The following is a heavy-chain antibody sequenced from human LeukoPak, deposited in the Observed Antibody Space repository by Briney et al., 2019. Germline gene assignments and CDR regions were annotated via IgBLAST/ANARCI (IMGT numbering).Heavy chain of an antibody. Sequence: GGSLRLSCAASGFTFSDYYMTWVRQAPGKGLEWISYIGSSSTYTHYADSVKGRFTISRDNAKNSLYLQMNSMRAEDTAVYYCARDKESSGWYLTPYYYGMDVWGKGTTVTVSS. CDR1: GFTFSDYY. V-gene: IGHV3-11*06. D-gene: IGHD6-13*01. CDR3: ARDKESSGWYLTPYYYGMDV. J-gene: IGHJ6*04. CDR2: IGSSSTYT.